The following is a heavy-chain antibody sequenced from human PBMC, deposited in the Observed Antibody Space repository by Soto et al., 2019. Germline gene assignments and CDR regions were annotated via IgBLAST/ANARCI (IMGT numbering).Heavy chain of an antibody. Sequence: QVQLVESGGGVVQPGRSLRLSCAASGFTFSSYAMHWVRQAPGKGLEWVAVISYDGSNKYYADSVKGRFTISRDNSKNTPYLQMNSLRAEDTAVYYCARDLQPSYGDAPDYYFDYWGQGTLVTVSS. CDR2: ISYDGSNK. CDR3: ARDLQPSYGDAPDYYFDY. D-gene: IGHD4-17*01. CDR1: GFTFSSYA. V-gene: IGHV3-30-3*01. J-gene: IGHJ4*02.